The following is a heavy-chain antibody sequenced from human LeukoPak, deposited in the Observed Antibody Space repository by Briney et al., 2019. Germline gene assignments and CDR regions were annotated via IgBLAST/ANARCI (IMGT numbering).Heavy chain of an antibody. V-gene: IGHV4-4*02. Sequence: SGTLSLTCAVSGGSISSSNWWSWPRQPPGKGLEWIGEIYHSGSTNYNPSLKSGVTISVDKPKNRLSLKLSSVTAADTAVYYCARLEGYDYIWGIIVWGQGTTVTVSS. CDR2: IYHSGST. J-gene: IGHJ6*02. D-gene: IGHD3-16*01. CDR3: ARLEGYDYIWGIIV. CDR1: GGSISSSNW.